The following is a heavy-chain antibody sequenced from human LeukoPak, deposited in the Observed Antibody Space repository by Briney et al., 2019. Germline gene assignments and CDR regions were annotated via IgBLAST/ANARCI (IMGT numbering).Heavy chain of an antibody. CDR2: ISGRGGST. D-gene: IGHD4-23*01. Sequence: PGGSLRLSCAASGFTFNNYAMSWVRQAPGKGLEWVSAISGRGGSTYYADSAKGRFTISRDNSKNTLYLQINSLRAEDTAVYYCAKDPPGGVTAHYLPHWGQGTLVTVSS. V-gene: IGHV3-23*01. CDR3: AKDPPGGVTAHYLPH. CDR1: GFTFNNYA. J-gene: IGHJ1*01.